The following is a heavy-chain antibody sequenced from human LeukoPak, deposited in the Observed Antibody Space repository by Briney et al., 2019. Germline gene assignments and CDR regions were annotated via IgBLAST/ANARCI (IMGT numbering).Heavy chain of an antibody. Sequence: ASVKVSCKASGYTFTSYGISWMRQAPGQGLEWMGWISAYNGNTNYAQKLQGRVTMTTDTSTSTAYMELRSLRSDDTAVYYCARSYYDSSGYYWGGYYYYYGMDVWGQGTTVTVSS. CDR1: GYTFTSYG. CDR2: ISAYNGNT. V-gene: IGHV1-18*01. D-gene: IGHD3-22*01. CDR3: ARSYYDSSGYYWGGYYYYYGMDV. J-gene: IGHJ6*02.